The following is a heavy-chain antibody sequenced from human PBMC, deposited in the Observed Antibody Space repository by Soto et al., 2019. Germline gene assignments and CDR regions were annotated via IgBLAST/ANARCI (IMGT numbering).Heavy chain of an antibody. CDR1: GGSFSGYY. V-gene: IGHV4-34*01. CDR3: ARGGAARRAYFDY. Sequence: QVQLQQWGAGLLKPSETLSLTCVVYGGSFSGYYWSWIRQPPGKGLEWIGEINHSGSTNYNPSLKSRVTISVDTSKNQFSLKLSSVTAADTAEYYCARGGAARRAYFDYWGQGTLVTVSS. J-gene: IGHJ4*02. D-gene: IGHD6-6*01. CDR2: INHSGST.